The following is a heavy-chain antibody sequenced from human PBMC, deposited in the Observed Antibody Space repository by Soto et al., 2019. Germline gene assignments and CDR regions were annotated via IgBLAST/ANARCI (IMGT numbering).Heavy chain of an antibody. CDR3: AKARITMVRGVIMPNYYYYGMDV. D-gene: IGHD3-10*01. Sequence: GSLRLSCAASGFTFSSYAMSWVRQAPGKGLEWVSAISGSGGSTYYADSVKGRFTISRDNSKNTLYLQMNSLRAEDTAVYYCAKARITMVRGVIMPNYYYYGMDVWGQGTTVTVSS. CDR2: ISGSGGST. CDR1: GFTFSSYA. J-gene: IGHJ6*02. V-gene: IGHV3-23*01.